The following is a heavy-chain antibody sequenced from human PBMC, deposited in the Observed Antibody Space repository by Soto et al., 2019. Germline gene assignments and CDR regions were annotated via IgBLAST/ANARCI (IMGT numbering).Heavy chain of an antibody. CDR1: VYKFTSSW. Sequence: PGESLKISCRTSVYKFTSSWIAWVRQMPGKGLEWMGIIFPSDSDTRYSPSFQGQVTISADRSITTAYLQWSSLKAADTAMYYCVRSGTSSGRFSDYWGQGTLVTVSS. D-gene: IGHD2-15*01. V-gene: IGHV5-51*01. CDR3: VRSGTSSGRFSDY. CDR2: IFPSDSDT. J-gene: IGHJ4*02.